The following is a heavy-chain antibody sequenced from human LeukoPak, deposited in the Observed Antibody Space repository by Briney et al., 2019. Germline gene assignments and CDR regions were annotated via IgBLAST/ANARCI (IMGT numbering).Heavy chain of an antibody. V-gene: IGHV1-2*02. D-gene: IGHD3-10*01. CDR2: INPNGGGR. CDR1: GYTFTRYY. CDR3: ARVGYFYGSGSQTGGYLDY. Sequence: GASVKVSCKASGYTFTRYYLHWVRQAPGQGLEWMGWINPNGGGREYAQKFQGRVNMTRDTAISTAYMELSSLTFDDTAIYYCARVGYFYGSGSQTGGYLDYWGQGTLVTVSS. J-gene: IGHJ4*02.